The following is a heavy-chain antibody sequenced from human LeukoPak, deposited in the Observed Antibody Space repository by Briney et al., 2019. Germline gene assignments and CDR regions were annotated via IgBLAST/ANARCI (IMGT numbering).Heavy chain of an antibody. Sequence: ASVKVSCKASGYTSTGHYMHWVRQAPGQGLEWMGWINPNSGGTNYAQKFQGRVTMTRDTSISTAYMELSRLRSDDTAVYYCARGYSGYDYPEEYYFDYWGQGTLVTVSS. J-gene: IGHJ4*02. CDR3: ARGYSGYDYPEEYYFDY. CDR1: GYTSTGHY. CDR2: INPNSGGT. V-gene: IGHV1-2*02. D-gene: IGHD5-12*01.